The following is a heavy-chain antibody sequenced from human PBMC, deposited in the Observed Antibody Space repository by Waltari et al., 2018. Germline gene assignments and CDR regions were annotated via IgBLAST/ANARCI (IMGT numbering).Heavy chain of an antibody. Sequence: QVQLQESGPGLVKPSGTLSLTCVVSGGSIRSSSCWTWVRQAPGTGLEWIGEIYHSGSTTYNPSLKSRVTISVDKSKNQFSLNLTSVTAADTAVYYCGRAPSKDHPYGDYGAMVDYWGQGTLVSVSS. D-gene: IGHD4-17*01. CDR1: GGSIRSSSC. CDR2: IYHSGST. V-gene: IGHV4-4*02. CDR3: GRAPSKDHPYGDYGAMVDY. J-gene: IGHJ4*02.